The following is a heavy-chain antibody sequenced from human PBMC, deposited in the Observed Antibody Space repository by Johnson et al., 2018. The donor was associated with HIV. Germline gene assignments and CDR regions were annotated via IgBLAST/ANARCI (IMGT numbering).Heavy chain of an antibody. Sequence: VVQPGRSLRLSCAASGFTFSSYAMHWVRQAPGKGLEWVAVISYDGSNKYYADSVKGRFTISRDNSKNTLYLQMNSLRAEDTAVYYCARGGYLDAFDIWGQGTMVTVSS. V-gene: IGHV3-30-3*01. J-gene: IGHJ3*02. CDR1: GFTFSSYA. D-gene: IGHD6-13*01. CDR3: ARGGYLDAFDI. CDR2: ISYDGSNK.